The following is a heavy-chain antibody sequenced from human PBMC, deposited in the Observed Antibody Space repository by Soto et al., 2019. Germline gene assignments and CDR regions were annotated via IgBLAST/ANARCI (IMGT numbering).Heavy chain of an antibody. J-gene: IGHJ4*02. V-gene: IGHV3-30*18. D-gene: IGHD4-17*01. CDR2: ISYDGSNK. Sequence: PGGSLRLSCAASGFTFSSYGMHWVRQAPGKGLEWVAVISYDGSNKYYADSVKGRFTISRDNSKNTLYLQMNSLRAEDTAVYYCAKNLRRTVTTRGYFDYWGQGTLVTVSS. CDR1: GFTFSSYG. CDR3: AKNLRRTVTTRGYFDY.